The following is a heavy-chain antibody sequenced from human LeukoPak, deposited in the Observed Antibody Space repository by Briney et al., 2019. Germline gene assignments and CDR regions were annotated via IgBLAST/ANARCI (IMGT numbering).Heavy chain of an antibody. CDR2: IYYSGST. Sequence: SETLSLTCTVSGGSISSHYWSWIRQPPGKGLEWIGYIYYSGSTNYNPSLKSRVTISVDTSKNQFSLKLSSVTAADTAVYYCARKGGAGYQLSNNWFDPWGQGTLVTVSS. CDR3: ARKGGAGYQLSNNWFDP. CDR1: GGSISSHY. V-gene: IGHV4-59*11. D-gene: IGHD2-2*01. J-gene: IGHJ5*02.